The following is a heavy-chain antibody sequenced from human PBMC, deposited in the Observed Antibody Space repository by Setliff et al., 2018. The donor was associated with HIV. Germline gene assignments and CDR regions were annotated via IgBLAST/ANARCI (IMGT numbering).Heavy chain of an antibody. D-gene: IGHD3-22*01. CDR2: IYTSGST. V-gene: IGHV4-61*09. Sequence: SETLSLTCTVSGDSVSNGRYYWSWIRQPAGKGLEWIGHIYTSGSTDYNPSLKSRVTISVDTSKNQFSLKLSSVTAADTAVYYCARRSDNYYDNSGYYYGAYFDYWGQGTLVTVSS. CDR1: GDSVSNGRYY. J-gene: IGHJ4*02. CDR3: ARRSDNYYDNSGYYYGAYFDY.